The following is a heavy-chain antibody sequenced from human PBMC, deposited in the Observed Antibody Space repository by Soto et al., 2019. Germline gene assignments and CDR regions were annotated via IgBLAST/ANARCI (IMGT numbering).Heavy chain of an antibody. CDR3: PRQGRPVAATFDY. D-gene: IGHD6-19*01. J-gene: IGHJ4*02. Sequence: QLQLQESGPGLVKPSETLSLTCTVSGGSISSSSYYWGWIRQPPGKGLEWIGSIYYSGSTYYNPSLKSRVTTSVDTSKNHFSLKLSSVTAAETAVYYCPRQGRPVAATFDYWGQGTLVTVSS. CDR2: IYYSGST. V-gene: IGHV4-39*01. CDR1: GGSISSSSYY.